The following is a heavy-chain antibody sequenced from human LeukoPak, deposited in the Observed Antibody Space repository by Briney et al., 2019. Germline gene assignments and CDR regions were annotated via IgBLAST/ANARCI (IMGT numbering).Heavy chain of an antibody. J-gene: IGHJ6*02. V-gene: IGHV3-23*01. Sequence: GGSLRLPCAASGFTFSSYEMNWVRQAPGKGLEWVSAISGSGGSTYYADSVKGRFTISRDNSKNTLYLQMNSLRAEDTAVYYCAKGLGYCSSTSCLLTSYGMDVWGQGTTVTVSS. CDR1: GFTFSSYE. CDR2: ISGSGGST. CDR3: AKGLGYCSSTSCLLTSYGMDV. D-gene: IGHD2-2*01.